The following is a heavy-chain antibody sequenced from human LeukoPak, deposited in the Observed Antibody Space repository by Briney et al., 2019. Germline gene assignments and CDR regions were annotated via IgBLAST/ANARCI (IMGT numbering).Heavy chain of an antibody. Sequence: SVKVSCKASGGTLNSYTINWVRQAPGEGLEWMGTIIPAFGIPNYAQRFKDRVTITADKSTSTAYMELSSLRSEDAAVYYCAREFWGTMVRGAAMDVWGQGTTVTVSS. D-gene: IGHD3-10*01. V-gene: IGHV1-69*02. CDR1: GGTLNSYT. CDR2: IIPAFGIP. J-gene: IGHJ6*02. CDR3: AREFWGTMVRGAAMDV.